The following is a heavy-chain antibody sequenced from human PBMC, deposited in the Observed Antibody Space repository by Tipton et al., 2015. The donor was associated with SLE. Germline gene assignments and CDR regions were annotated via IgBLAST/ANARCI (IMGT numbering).Heavy chain of an antibody. CDR2: IYTSGTT. D-gene: IGHD3-10*01. CDR1: GGSPSFGSFY. CDR3: ARGLDYNYYYMDV. V-gene: IGHV4-61*02. J-gene: IGHJ6*03. Sequence: TLSLTCTVSGGSPSFGSFYWSWIRQPAGKGLEWIGRIYTSGTTHYNPSLKSRVTISIDTSKNQISLKLHSVTAADTAMYYCARGLDYNYYYMDVWGKGTSVTVSS.